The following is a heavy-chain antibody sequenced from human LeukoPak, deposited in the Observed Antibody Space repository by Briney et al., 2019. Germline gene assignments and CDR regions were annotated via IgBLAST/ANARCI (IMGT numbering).Heavy chain of an antibody. CDR2: ISSSSSYI. Sequence: GGSLRLSCAASGFTFSSYSMNWVRQAPGKGLEWVSSISSSSSYIYYADSVKGRFTISRDNAKNSLYLQMNSLRAEDTAVYYCASVNYYDSSGVSWFDPWGQGTLVTVSS. CDR3: ASVNYYDSSGVSWFDP. V-gene: IGHV3-21*01. J-gene: IGHJ5*02. D-gene: IGHD3-22*01. CDR1: GFTFSSYS.